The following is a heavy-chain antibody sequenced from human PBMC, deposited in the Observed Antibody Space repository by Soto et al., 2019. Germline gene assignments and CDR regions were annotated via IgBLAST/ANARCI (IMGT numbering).Heavy chain of an antibody. Sequence: QVQLQESGPGLVKPSQTLSLTCTVSGGSISSGGYYWSWIRQHPGKGLEWIGYIYYSGSTYYNPSLKSRVTISVDTYKIQFSLKLSSVTAADTAVYYCVRAGYCSGGSCYLFPVDYWGQGTLVTVSS. D-gene: IGHD2-15*01. CDR3: VRAGYCSGGSCYLFPVDY. CDR1: GGSISSGGYY. CDR2: IYYSGST. J-gene: IGHJ4*02. V-gene: IGHV4-31*03.